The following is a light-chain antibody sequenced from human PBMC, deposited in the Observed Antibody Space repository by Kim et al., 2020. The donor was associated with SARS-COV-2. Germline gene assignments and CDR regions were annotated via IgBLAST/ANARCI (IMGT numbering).Light chain of an antibody. V-gene: IGLV2-14*01. CDR3: CSYTSSSTSYV. Sequence: QSALTQPASVSGSPGQSITISCTGTSSDVGGYNYVSWYQQHPGKAPKLMIYDVSKRPSGVSNRFSGSKSGNTASLTISGLQAEDEADYYCCSYTSSSTSYVFGTGTKVTVL. J-gene: IGLJ1*01. CDR1: SSDVGGYNY. CDR2: DVS.